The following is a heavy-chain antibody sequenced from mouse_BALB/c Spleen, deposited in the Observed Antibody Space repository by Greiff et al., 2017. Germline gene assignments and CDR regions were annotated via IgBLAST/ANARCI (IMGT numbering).Heavy chain of an antibody. CDR3: TDDGYSTPYAMDY. CDR2: IYPGNSDT. D-gene: IGHD2-3*01. V-gene: IGHV1-5*01. J-gene: IGHJ4*01. CDR1: GYTFTSYW. Sequence: EVQLQQSGTVLARPGASVKMSCKASGYTFTSYWMHWVKQRPGQGLEWIGAIYPGNSDTSYNQKFKGKAKLTAVTSTSTAYMELSSLTNEDSAVYYCTDDGYSTPYAMDYWGQGTSVTVSS.